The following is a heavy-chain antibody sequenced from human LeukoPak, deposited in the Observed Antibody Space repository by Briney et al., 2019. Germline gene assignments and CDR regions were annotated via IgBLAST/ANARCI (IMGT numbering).Heavy chain of an antibody. D-gene: IGHD1-26*01. CDR2: IKSKGDGGTT. Sequence: GGSLRLSCAGSGFTFTNAWMNWVRQAPGEGLEWVGRIKSKGDGGTTDYAAPVKGRFTISRDDLKNTLYLDMDSLKTEDTAVYYCTSDPKWDWWGRGTLVTVSS. V-gene: IGHV3-15*07. CDR1: GFTFTNAW. J-gene: IGHJ4*02. CDR3: TSDPKWDW.